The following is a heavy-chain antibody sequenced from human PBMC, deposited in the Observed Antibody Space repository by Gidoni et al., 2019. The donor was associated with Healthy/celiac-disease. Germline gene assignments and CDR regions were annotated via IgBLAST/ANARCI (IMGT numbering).Heavy chain of an antibody. J-gene: IGHJ4*02. CDR3: ARGGRKAAAGTPGWY. CDR2: IWYDGSNK. Sequence: QVQLVESGGGVVQPGRSLRLSCAASGFTFSSYGMHWVRPAPGKGLEWVAVIWYDGSNKYYADSVKGRFTISRDNSKNTLYLQMNSLRAEDTAVYYCARGGRKAAAGTPGWYWGQGTLVTVSS. D-gene: IGHD6-13*01. CDR1: GFTFSSYG. V-gene: IGHV3-33*01.